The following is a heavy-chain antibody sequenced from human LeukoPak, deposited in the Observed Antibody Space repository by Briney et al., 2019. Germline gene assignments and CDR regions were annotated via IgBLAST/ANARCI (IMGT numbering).Heavy chain of an antibody. V-gene: IGHV4-4*02. Sequence: SGTLSLTCAVSGGSISSSNWWSWVRQPPGKGLEWIGEIYHSGSTNYNPSLKSRVTISVDKSKNQFSLKLGSVTAADTAVYYCARDESSRDGYNRGIDYWGQGTLVTVSS. CDR3: ARDESSRDGYNRGIDY. CDR2: IYHSGST. CDR1: GGSISSSNW. J-gene: IGHJ4*02. D-gene: IGHD5-24*01.